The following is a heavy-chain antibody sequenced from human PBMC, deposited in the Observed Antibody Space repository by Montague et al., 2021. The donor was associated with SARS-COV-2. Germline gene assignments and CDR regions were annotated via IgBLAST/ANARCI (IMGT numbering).Heavy chain of an antibody. CDR2: IYYSGST. CDR3: DGSSEEEYHFDY. CDR1: GGSISSSSYY. V-gene: IGHV4-39*01. Sequence: SETLSLTCTVSGGSISSSSYYWGWIRQPPGKGLEWIGSIYYSGSTYYNPSLKSRITISVDTSKNQFSLKLSSVTAADTAGYYCDGSSEEEYHFDYWGQGTLVTVSS. J-gene: IGHJ4*02. D-gene: IGHD3-22*01.